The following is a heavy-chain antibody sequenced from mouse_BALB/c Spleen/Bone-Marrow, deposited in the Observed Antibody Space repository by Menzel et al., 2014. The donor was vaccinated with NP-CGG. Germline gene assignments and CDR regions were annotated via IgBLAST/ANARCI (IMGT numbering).Heavy chain of an antibody. V-gene: IGHV14-3*02. D-gene: IGHD4-1*01. J-gene: IGHJ4*01. CDR2: IDPANGNT. CDR1: GFNIKDTY. Sequence: EVKLQESGAELVKPGATVKLPCTASGFNIKDTYMHWVKQRPEQGLEWIGRIDPANGNTKYDPKFQGKATITADTSSNTAYLQLSSLTSEDTAVYYCARWEYYAMDYWGQGTSATVSS. CDR3: ARWEYYAMDY.